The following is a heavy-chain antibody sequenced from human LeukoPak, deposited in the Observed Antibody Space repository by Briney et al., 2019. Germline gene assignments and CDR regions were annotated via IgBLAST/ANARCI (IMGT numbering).Heavy chain of an antibody. CDR2: IRYDGSNK. Sequence: GGSLRLSCAASGFTFSSYGMHWVRQAPGKGLEWVAFIRYDGSNKYYADSVKGRFTISRDNSKNTLYLQMNSLRAEDTAVYYCAKDRRVASTSCPDYWGQGTLVTVSS. CDR1: GFTFSSYG. CDR3: AKDRRVASTSCPDY. D-gene: IGHD2-2*01. J-gene: IGHJ4*02. V-gene: IGHV3-30*02.